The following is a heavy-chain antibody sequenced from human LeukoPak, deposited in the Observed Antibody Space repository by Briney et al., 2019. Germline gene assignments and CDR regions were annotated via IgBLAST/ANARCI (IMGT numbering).Heavy chain of an antibody. J-gene: IGHJ4*02. Sequence: PGRSLRLSCAASGFAFNTYAMHWVRQAPGQGLEWVGLIWHDESHKFYSNSVRGQFTISRDNSKNTVSLQMNNLRPEDTAVYYCAREIFGSASYPVFWGQGTLVTVSS. V-gene: IGHV3-33*01. D-gene: IGHD3-10*01. CDR2: IWHDESHK. CDR3: AREIFGSASYPVF. CDR1: GFAFNTYA.